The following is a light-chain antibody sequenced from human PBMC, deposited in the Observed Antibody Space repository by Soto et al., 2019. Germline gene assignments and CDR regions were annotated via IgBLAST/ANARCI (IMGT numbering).Light chain of an antibody. CDR2: KAS. CDR3: QQYRSVPYT. V-gene: IGKV1-5*03. CDR1: QNIDTW. J-gene: IGKJ2*01. Sequence: IQMTQSPSTLSASIGDRVTITCRASQNIDTWLAWYHQKPGHAPNLLIYKASILQIGVPSRFRGSGSGTEFSLTINSLQPDDFATYYCQQYRSVPYTFGQGTKLEI.